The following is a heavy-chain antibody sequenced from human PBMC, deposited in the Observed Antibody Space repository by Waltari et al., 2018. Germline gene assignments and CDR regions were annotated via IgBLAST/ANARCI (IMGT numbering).Heavy chain of an antibody. J-gene: IGHJ4*02. CDR1: GGSFSGYY. CDR2: INHSGST. V-gene: IGHV4-34*01. Sequence: QVQLQQWGAGLLKPSETLSLTCAVYGGSFSGYYWNWIRHPPGKGLEWIGEINHSGSTNYNPSLKSRVTISVDTSKNQFSLKLSSVTAADTAVYYCARGLGQQLVRGYFDYWGQGTLVTVSS. CDR3: ARGLGQQLVRGYFDY. D-gene: IGHD6-13*01.